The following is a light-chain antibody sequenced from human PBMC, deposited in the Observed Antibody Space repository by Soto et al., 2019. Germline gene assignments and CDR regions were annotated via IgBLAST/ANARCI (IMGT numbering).Light chain of an antibody. Sequence: EIVLTQSPGTLCLSPGERATLSCRASQSISSSYLAWYQQKPRQAPRLLISGASSSAAGIQNRFSGRGSGTDFPLTISRLEPEDFAMYYCQHYGSSPFTFGGGTTVEIK. CDR2: GAS. CDR3: QHYGSSPFT. V-gene: IGKV3-20*01. J-gene: IGKJ4*01. CDR1: QSISSSY.